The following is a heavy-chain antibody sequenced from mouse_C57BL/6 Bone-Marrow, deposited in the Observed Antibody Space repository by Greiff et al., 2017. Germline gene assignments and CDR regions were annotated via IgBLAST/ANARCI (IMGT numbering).Heavy chain of an antibody. CDR1: GYTFTSYW. J-gene: IGHJ4*01. Sequence: DVQLQESGTVLARPGASVKMSCKTSGYTFTSYWMHWVKQRPGQGLEWIGAIYPGNSDTSYNQKFKGKAKLTAVTSASTSYMELSSLTNEDSAVYYFTRDSSGPYAMDYWGQGTSVTVSS. D-gene: IGHD3-2*02. CDR3: TRDSSGPYAMDY. CDR2: IYPGNSDT. V-gene: IGHV1-5*01.